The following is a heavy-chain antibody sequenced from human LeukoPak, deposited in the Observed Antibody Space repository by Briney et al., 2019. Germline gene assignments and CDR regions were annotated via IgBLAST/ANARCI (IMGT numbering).Heavy chain of an antibody. CDR2: IHYSGST. V-gene: IGHV4-59*01. CDR1: GGSLSSYY. J-gene: IGHJ4*02. D-gene: IGHD2-2*01. Sequence: SETLSLTCTVSGGSLSSYYWSWVRQPPGKGLEWIGYIHYSGSTNYNPSLKSGVTTSIDTSKNQFSLKMTSVTAADAAVYYSARLLPAELICDYWGQGTLVTVST. CDR3: ARLLPAELICDY.